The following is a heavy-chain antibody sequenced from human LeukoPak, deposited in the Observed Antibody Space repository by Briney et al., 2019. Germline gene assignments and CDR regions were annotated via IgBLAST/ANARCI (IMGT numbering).Heavy chain of an antibody. J-gene: IGHJ6*03. CDR2: INPRGDTT. CDR1: GYTLTAYY. Sequence: ASVKVSCKASGYTLTAYYMHWVRQAPGQGPEWMGIINPRGDTTTYAQIFQGRVNITRDMSTSTVYMELSSLRSDDTAVYYCARGPSGSYYGSDYYYYYMDVWGKGTTVTVSS. D-gene: IGHD1-26*01. V-gene: IGHV1-46*01. CDR3: ARGPSGSYYGSDYYYYYMDV.